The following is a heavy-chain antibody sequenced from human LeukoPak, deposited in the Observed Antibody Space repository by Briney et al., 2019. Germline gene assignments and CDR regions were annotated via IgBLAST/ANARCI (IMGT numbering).Heavy chain of an antibody. D-gene: IGHD6-13*01. CDR3: AREWVQQLVRKAFGI. V-gene: IGHV1-2*02. Sequence: ASVKVSCKASGYTFTGYYMHWVRQAPGQGLEWMGWINPNSGGTNYAQKFQGRVTMTRDTSISTAYMELSRLRSDDTAVYYCAREWVQQLVRKAFGIWGQGTMVTVSS. CDR2: INPNSGGT. J-gene: IGHJ3*02. CDR1: GYTFTGYY.